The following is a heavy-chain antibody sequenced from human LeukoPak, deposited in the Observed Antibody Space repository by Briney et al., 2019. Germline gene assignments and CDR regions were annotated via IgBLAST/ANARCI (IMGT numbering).Heavy chain of an antibody. Sequence: PSETLSLTCTVSGGSISTYYWSWIRQPPGKRLEWIGYIYYIGSTNYNPSLKSRVTISVDTSKNQFSLKLSSVTAADTAVYYCARTYYDSGGNWFDPWGQGTLVTVFS. CDR3: ARTYYDSGGNWFDP. J-gene: IGHJ5*02. V-gene: IGHV4-59*01. CDR1: GGSISTYY. D-gene: IGHD3-16*01. CDR2: IYYIGST.